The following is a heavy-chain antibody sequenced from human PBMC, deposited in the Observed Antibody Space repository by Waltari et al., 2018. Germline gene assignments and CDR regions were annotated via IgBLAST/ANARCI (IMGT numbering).Heavy chain of an antibody. CDR3: ARGGHNYSDY. CDR2: INPSGGT. Sequence: QVQLQQWGAGLLTPSETLSLTCTFYGGSFSAYYWSWIRQPPGKGLQWIGQINPSGGTNYKPSLKSRVTMSKDTSKNQISLKLTSVTAADTAVYYCARGGHNYSDYWGQGTLVTVSS. CDR1: GGSFSAYY. J-gene: IGHJ4*02. V-gene: IGHV4-34*02.